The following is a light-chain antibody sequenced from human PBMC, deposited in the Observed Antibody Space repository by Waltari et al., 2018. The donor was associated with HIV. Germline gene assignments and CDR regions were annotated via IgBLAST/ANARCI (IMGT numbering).Light chain of an antibody. CDR3: QQYKNWPPLT. CDR2: AAS. V-gene: IGKV3-15*01. Sequence: ETVMTQSPGTLSASPGATVTLSCTASQSIDDKLAWYQQKPGQSPRLLIYAASTGATSVPGRFSGSGSGTQFTLTISNLQSEDSAVYYCQQYKNWPPLTFGQGTRLEI. CDR1: QSIDDK. J-gene: IGKJ5*01.